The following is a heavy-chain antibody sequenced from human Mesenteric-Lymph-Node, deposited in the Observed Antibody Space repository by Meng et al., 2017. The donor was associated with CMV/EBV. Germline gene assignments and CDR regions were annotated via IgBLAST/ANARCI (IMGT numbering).Heavy chain of an antibody. J-gene: IGHJ4*02. D-gene: IGHD2-15*01. V-gene: IGHV3-48*03. Sequence: GESLKISCAASGFTFSSYEMNWVRQAPGKGLEWVSYISSSRSTIYYADSVKGRFTISRDNARNSLYLQMNSLRAEDTAVYYCARDRYCGGRACYHFDYWGQGTLVTVSS. CDR3: ARDRYCGGRACYHFDY. CDR2: ISSSRSTI. CDR1: GFTFSSYE.